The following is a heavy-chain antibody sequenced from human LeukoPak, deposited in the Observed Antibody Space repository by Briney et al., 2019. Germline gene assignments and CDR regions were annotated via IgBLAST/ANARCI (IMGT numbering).Heavy chain of an antibody. J-gene: IGHJ6*03. Sequence: GESLKISCKGSGYSFTSYWIGWVRQMPGKGLEWMGIIYPGDSDTRYSPSFQGQVTISADKSISTAYLQWISLKASDTAMYYCARRHSSTSWYYYYYMDVWGKGTTVTVSS. V-gene: IGHV5-51*01. CDR3: ARRHSSTSWYYYYYMDV. CDR1: GYSFTSYW. D-gene: IGHD2-2*01. CDR2: IYPGDSDT.